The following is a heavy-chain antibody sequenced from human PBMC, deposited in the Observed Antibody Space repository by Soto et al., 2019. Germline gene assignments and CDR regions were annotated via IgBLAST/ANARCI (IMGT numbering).Heavy chain of an antibody. J-gene: IGHJ6*02. CDR3: AKGQAMVTSYGMDV. CDR1: GFTFSSYG. CDR2: ISYDGSNK. Sequence: PGGSLRLSCAASGFTFSSYGMHWVRQAPGKGLEWVAVISYDGSNKYYADSVKGRFTISRDNSKNTLYLQMDSLRAEDTAVYYCAKGQAMVTSYGMDVWGQGTTVTVSS. V-gene: IGHV3-30*18. D-gene: IGHD5-18*01.